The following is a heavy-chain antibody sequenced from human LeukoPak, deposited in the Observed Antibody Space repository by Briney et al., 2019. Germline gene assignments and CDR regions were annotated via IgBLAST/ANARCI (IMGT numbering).Heavy chain of an antibody. CDR3: ARGGGLDV. V-gene: IGHV3-33*01. D-gene: IGHD3-16*01. J-gene: IGHJ6*02. CDR1: GFTFSSYG. CDR2: IWNDGSNK. Sequence: GGSLRLSCAASGFTFSSYGMHWVRQAPGKGLEWVAVIWNDGSNKYYADSVKGRLTISRDNSKNTLYLQMNSLRAEDTAVYFCARGGGLDVWGQGATVTVSS.